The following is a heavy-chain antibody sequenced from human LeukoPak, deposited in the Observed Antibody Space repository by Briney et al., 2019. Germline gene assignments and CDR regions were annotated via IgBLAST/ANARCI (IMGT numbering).Heavy chain of an antibody. CDR1: GYSFTTYW. CDR3: ARVGIAVPGVLPYFDY. Sequence: GESLKIPCKGSGYSFTTYWIGWVRQMPGKSLEGMGIIYPDDSDTRYSPSFQGQVTISADKSTSTAYLQWSSLKASDTAMYYCARVGIAVPGVLPYFDYWGQGALVTVSS. D-gene: IGHD6-19*01. V-gene: IGHV5-51*01. CDR2: IYPDDSDT. J-gene: IGHJ4*02.